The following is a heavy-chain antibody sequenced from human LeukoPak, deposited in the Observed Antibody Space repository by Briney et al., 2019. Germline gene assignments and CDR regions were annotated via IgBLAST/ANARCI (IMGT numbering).Heavy chain of an antibody. CDR1: GFTFSSYW. D-gene: IGHD3-16*02. J-gene: IGHJ6*02. CDR2: IKQDGSEK. CDR3: ARDPDDSVRGSHRYYGYYYYAMDA. Sequence: PGGSLRLSCAASGFTFSSYWMSWVRQAPGKGLEWVANIKQDGSEKYYVDSVKGRFTISRDSAKNSLYLQTNSLRAEDTAVYYCARDPDDSVRGSHRYYGYYYYAMDASGQGTPVTVSS. V-gene: IGHV3-7*01.